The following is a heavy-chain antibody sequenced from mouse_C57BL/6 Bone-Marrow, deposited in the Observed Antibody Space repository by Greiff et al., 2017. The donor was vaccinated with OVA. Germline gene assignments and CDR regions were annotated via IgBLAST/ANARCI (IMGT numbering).Heavy chain of an antibody. J-gene: IGHJ4*01. V-gene: IGHV1-15*01. CDR2: IDPETGGT. CDR1: GYTFTDYE. CDR3: TRSGGNYDYYAMDY. D-gene: IGHD2-1*01. Sequence: QVQLQQSGAELVRPGASVTLSCKASGYTFTDYEMHWVKQTHVHGLEWIGAIDPETGGTAYNQKFKGKAILTADKSSSTAYMELRSLTSEDSAVYYCTRSGGNYDYYAMDYWGQGTSVTVSS.